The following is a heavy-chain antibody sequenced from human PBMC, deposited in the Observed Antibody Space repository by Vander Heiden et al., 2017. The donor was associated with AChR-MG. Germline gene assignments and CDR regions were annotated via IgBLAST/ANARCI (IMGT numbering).Heavy chain of an antibody. CDR3: ARPPGTGDAFDI. CDR2: IWFDGSNK. CDR1: GFFFRNYG. D-gene: IGHD3-10*01. V-gene: IGHV3-33*01. J-gene: IGHJ3*02. Sequence: QGQLLEPGGGLVQPGRSLRLSSAASGFFFRNYGIPWVRQAPGKGLEWLAGIWFDGSNKYYADSVKGRFTISRDDSKNTVYLEMTSLRAEDTAVYYCARPPGTGDAFDIWGQGTMVTVSS.